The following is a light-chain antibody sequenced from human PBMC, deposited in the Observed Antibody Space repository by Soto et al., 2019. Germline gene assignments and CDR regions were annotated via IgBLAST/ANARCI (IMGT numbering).Light chain of an antibody. Sequence: EIEVTQSPATLSLSPGERATLSCRASQSVSDYLAWYQQKPGQAPRLLIYDASNRVTGIPARFSGSGSGTDFTLTISRLEPEDFAVYYCQQYGSSPLTFGGGTKVEIK. J-gene: IGKJ4*01. V-gene: IGKV3-20*01. CDR2: DAS. CDR3: QQYGSSPLT. CDR1: QSVSDY.